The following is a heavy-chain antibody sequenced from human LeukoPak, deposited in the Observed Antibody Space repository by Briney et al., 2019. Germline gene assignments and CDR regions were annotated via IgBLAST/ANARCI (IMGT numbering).Heavy chain of an antibody. J-gene: IGHJ5*02. V-gene: IGHV4-34*01. CDR3: ARGLDYDWFDP. CDR1: GGSFSGYY. D-gene: IGHD4-17*01. Sequence: PSETLSLTCAVYGGSFSGYYWSWIRQPPGKGLEWIGEINHSGSTNYNPSLKSRVTISVDTSKHQFSLKVSPVTAADTAVYYCARGLDYDWFDPWGQGTLVTVSS. CDR2: INHSGST.